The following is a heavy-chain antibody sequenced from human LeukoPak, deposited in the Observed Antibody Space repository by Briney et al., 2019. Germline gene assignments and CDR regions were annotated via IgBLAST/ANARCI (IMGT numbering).Heavy chain of an antibody. CDR1: GFTFSSYA. V-gene: IGHV3-30*04. CDR3: ARDPGAYSSSPIDY. D-gene: IGHD6-6*01. Sequence: RPGGSLRLSCAASGFTFSSYAMHWVRQAPGKGLEWVAVISYDGSNKYYADSVKGRFTISRDNSKNTLYLQMNSLRAEDTAVYYCARDPGAYSSSPIDYWGQGTLVTVSS. CDR2: ISYDGSNK. J-gene: IGHJ4*02.